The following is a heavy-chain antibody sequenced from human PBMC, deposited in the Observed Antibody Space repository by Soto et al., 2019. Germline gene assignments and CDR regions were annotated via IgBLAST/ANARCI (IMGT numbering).Heavy chain of an antibody. V-gene: IGHV3-21*04. D-gene: IGHD2-2*01. CDR2: ISSSSSYI. CDR1: GFTFSSYS. CDR3: AKGGCSSTSCSRTYNWFER. Sequence: PGWSLRLSCAASGFTFSSYSMNLVRQAPGKGLEWVSSISSSSSYIYYADSVKGRFTISRDNSKNTLYLQMNSLRAEDTAVYYCAKGGCSSTSCSRTYNWFERWGEGTLVTVSS. J-gene: IGHJ5*02.